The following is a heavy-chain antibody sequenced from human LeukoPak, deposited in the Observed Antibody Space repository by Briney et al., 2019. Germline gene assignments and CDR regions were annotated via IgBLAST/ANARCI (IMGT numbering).Heavy chain of an antibody. J-gene: IGHJ4*01. CDR2: NYNNGDT. V-gene: IGHV3-66*01. CDR3: SPSRAAGGKSDY. Sequence: GGCLTHSPLCPAFTVTNNNMTEVRQARGKGVECVSINYNNGDTVYEDYVRGRFTISRDISTNTVDLLMNSLRHEDTALCDCSPSRAAGGKSDYWGHGIMVTV. CDR1: AFTVTNNN. D-gene: IGHD3-16*01.